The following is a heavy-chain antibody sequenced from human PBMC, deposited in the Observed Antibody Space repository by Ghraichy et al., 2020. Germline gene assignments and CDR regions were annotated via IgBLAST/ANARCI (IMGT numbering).Heavy chain of an antibody. CDR2: ISSSGSTI. J-gene: IGHJ2*01. CDR1: GFTFSDYY. V-gene: IGHV3-11*01. Sequence: VGSLRLSCAASGFTFSDYYMSWIRQAPGKGLEWVSYISSSGSTIYYADSVKGRFTISRDNAKNSLYLQMNSLRAEDTAVYYCATGITYCTGGVCLNWYFDLWGRGTLVTVSS. D-gene: IGHD2-8*02. CDR3: ATGITYCTGGVCLNWYFDL.